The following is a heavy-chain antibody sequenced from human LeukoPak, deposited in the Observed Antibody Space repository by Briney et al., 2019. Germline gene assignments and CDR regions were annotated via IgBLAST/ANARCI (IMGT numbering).Heavy chain of an antibody. Sequence: GGSLRLSCAASGFIFSGYAMSWVRQAPGKGLEWVSAISGSGGSTYYADSVKGRFTISRDNSKNTLYLQMNSLRAEDTAVYYCAKDLLSSYYDFWSGYYPTLYYYYGMDVWGQGTTVTVSS. CDR2: ISGSGGST. CDR1: GFIFSGYA. D-gene: IGHD3-3*01. CDR3: AKDLLSSYYDFWSGYYPTLYYYYGMDV. J-gene: IGHJ6*02. V-gene: IGHV3-23*01.